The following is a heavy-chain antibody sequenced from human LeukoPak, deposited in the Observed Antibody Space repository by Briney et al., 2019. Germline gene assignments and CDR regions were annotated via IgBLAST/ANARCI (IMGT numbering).Heavy chain of an antibody. CDR2: IIPIFGTA. J-gene: IGHJ5*02. CDR1: GGTFSSYA. V-gene: IGHV1-69*06. CDR3: ARYSSSWYNWFDP. Sequence: ASVTVSCKASGGTFSSYAISWVRQAPGQGLEWMGGIIPIFGTANYAQKFQGRVTITADKSTSTAYMELSSLRSEDTAVYYCARYSSSWYNWFDPWGQGTLVTVSS. D-gene: IGHD6-13*01.